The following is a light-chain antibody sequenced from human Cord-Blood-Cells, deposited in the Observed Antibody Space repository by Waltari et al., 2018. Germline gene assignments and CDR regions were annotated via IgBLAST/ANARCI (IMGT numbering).Light chain of an antibody. CDR3: QQSYGTPYT. V-gene: IGKV1-39*01. CDR1: QSISSY. Sequence: GDRVTITCRASQSISSYLNWYQQKPGKAPKLLIYAASSLQSGVPSRFSGSGSGTDFTLTISSLQPEDFATYYCQQSYGTPYTFGQGTKLEIK. CDR2: AAS. J-gene: IGKJ2*01.